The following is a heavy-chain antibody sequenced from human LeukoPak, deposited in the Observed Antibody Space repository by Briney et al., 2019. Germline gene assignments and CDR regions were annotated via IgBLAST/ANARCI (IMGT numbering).Heavy chain of an antibody. V-gene: IGHV3-21*01. Sequence: GGSLRLSFAASGFTFSSYSMNWVRQAPGKGLEWVSSISSSSSYIYYADSVKGRFTISRDNAKNSLYLQMNSLRAEDTAVYYCSYSGVYSNLPLFDWGQGTLVTVSS. D-gene: IGHD4-11*01. CDR1: GFTFSSYS. CDR2: ISSSSSYI. CDR3: SYSGVYSNLPLFD. J-gene: IGHJ4*02.